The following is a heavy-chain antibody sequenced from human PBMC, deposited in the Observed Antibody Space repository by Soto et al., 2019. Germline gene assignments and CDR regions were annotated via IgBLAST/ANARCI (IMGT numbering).Heavy chain of an antibody. CDR3: ALLEGGPQGNFDY. CDR1: GFGFSNYA. Sequence: QVRLVESGGGVVQPGGSLRLSCAASGFGFSNYAMHWVRQAPGKGLEWVALVAHDGGNKYYGDGVKGRFTISRDNSKNPLDLQMNSLRAEDTAVYYCALLEGGPQGNFDYWGQGLLVTVSS. V-gene: IGHV3-30*03. CDR2: VAHDGGNK. D-gene: IGHD3-10*01. J-gene: IGHJ4*02.